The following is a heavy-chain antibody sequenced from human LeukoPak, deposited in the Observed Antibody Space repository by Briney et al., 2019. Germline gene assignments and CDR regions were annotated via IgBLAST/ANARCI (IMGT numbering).Heavy chain of an antibody. CDR3: GRETDFGVVTN. D-gene: IGHD3-3*01. Sequence: SQSRSLTCAIAGDSVARNGAAWDWIRQSPSRGLEGLWRTYYRSQQWHSDCAPSMKRRITLNPDTSNNKFSLQLNSMTPEATAVSYCGRETDFGVVTNWGQGTLVTVSS. J-gene: IGHJ4*02. V-gene: IGHV6-1*01. CDR1: GDSVARNGAA. CDR2: TYYRSQQWHS.